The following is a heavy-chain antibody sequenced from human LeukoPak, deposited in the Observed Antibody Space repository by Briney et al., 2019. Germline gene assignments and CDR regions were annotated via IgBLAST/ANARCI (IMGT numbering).Heavy chain of an antibody. J-gene: IGHJ4*02. D-gene: IGHD3-10*01. CDR2: ISAYNGNT. Sequence: ASVKVSCKASGYTFTSYGISWVRQAPGHGLEWMGWISAYNGNTNYAQKLQGRVTMTTDTSTSTAYMELRSLRSDDTAVYYCASPEVGLGELPFDYWGQGTLVTVSS. CDR3: ASPEVGLGELPFDY. V-gene: IGHV1-18*01. CDR1: GYTFTSYG.